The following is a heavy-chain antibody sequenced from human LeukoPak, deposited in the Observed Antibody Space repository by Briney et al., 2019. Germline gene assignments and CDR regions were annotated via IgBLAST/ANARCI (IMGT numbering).Heavy chain of an antibody. J-gene: IGHJ4*02. CDR2: IRYDGSNK. D-gene: IGHD6-6*01. CDR3: AKSGEIAARAGGFDY. CDR1: GFTFSSYG. V-gene: IGHV3-30*02. Sequence: GGSLRLSCAASGFTFSSYGMHWVRQAPGKGLEWVAFIRYDGSNKYYADSVKGRSTISRDNSKNTLYLQMNSLRAEDTAVYYCAKSGEIAARAGGFDYWGQGTLVTVSS.